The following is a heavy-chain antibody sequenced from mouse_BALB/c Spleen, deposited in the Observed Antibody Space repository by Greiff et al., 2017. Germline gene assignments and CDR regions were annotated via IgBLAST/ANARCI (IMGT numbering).Heavy chain of an antibody. J-gene: IGHJ4*01. V-gene: IGHV7-3*02. CDR2: IRNKANGYTT. CDR1: GFTFTDYY. D-gene: IGHD3-1*01. Sequence: EVKLMESGGGLVQPGGSLRLSCATSGFTFTDYYMSWVRQPPGKALEWLGFIRNKANGYTTEYSASVKGRFTISRDNSQSILYLQMNTLRAEDSATYYCAREGYPYYAMDYWGQGTSVTVSS. CDR3: AREGYPYYAMDY.